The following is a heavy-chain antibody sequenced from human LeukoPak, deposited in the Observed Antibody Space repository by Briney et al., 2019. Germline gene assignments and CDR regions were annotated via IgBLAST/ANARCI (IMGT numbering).Heavy chain of an antibody. V-gene: IGHV4-39*01. CDR3: ARRSDTGSDDGEDYFDY. Sequence: PSGTLSLTCTVSGVSINSGTFYWGWRRQPPGKGREWIVSMDYGGSSYYNPSLKSRVTTSVDTSKNQFSLKLTSVTAADTAVYFCARRSDTGSDDGEDYFDYWGQGTLVTVSS. D-gene: IGHD1-26*01. J-gene: IGHJ4*02. CDR1: GVSINSGTFY. CDR2: MDYGGSS.